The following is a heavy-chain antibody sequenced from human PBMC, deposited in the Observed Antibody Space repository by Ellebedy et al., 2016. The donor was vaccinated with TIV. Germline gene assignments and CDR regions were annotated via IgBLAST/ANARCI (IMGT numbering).Heavy chain of an antibody. CDR3: ARVEPFYCSSTSCKNLGSDY. D-gene: IGHD2-2*01. Sequence: GESLKISXAASGFTFNSYTMNWVRQAPGKGLEWVSSISSSGSYIYYADSVRGRFTISRDNATNSLYLQMNSLRAEDTAVYYCARVEPFYCSSTSCKNLGSDYWGQGTLVTVSS. V-gene: IGHV3-21*01. J-gene: IGHJ4*02. CDR2: ISSSGSYI. CDR1: GFTFNSYT.